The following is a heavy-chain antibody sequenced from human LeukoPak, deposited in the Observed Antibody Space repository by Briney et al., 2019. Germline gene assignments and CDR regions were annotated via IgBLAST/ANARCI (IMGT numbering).Heavy chain of an antibody. J-gene: IGHJ4*02. CDR1: GFPFDDYA. V-gene: IGHV3-9*01. D-gene: IGHD3-16*01. CDR3: AKGGELLRSAIDY. CDR2: VSWKTGFI. Sequence: GRSLRLSCAASGFPFDDYAMHWVRHAPGKGLEWVSGVSWKTGFIGYADSVKGRFTISRDNAKNTLYQQMNSLRTEDTALYYCAKGGELLRSAIDYWGQGTLVTVSS.